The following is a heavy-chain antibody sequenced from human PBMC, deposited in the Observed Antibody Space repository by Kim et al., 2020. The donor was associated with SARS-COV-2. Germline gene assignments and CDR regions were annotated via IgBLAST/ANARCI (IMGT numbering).Heavy chain of an antibody. V-gene: IGHV3-15*01. J-gene: IGHJ1*01. Sequence: GGSLRLSCAASGFTFSNAWMSWVRQGPGKGLEWLGRIKSKADGGTTDYAAPVEGRFTISRDDAKNTLYLQVNNLKTEDTAVYFCTTDFKQLLLRGIEYFQHWGQGTLVTVSS. CDR2: IKSKADGGTT. D-gene: IGHD2-15*01. CDR3: TTDFKQLLLRGIEYFQH. CDR1: GFTFSNAW.